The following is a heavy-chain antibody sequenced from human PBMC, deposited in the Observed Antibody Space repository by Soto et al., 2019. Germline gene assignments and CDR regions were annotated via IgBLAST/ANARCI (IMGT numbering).Heavy chain of an antibody. CDR3: ARDGGPFFYGSGIKYYFDY. Sequence: ASVKVSCKASGSTFTSYGISWVRQAPGQGLEWMGWISAYNGNTNYAQKLQGRVTMTTDTSTSTAYMGVRSLRSDDTAVYYCARDGGPFFYGSGIKYYFDYWGQGTLVTVSS. CDR1: GSTFTSYG. D-gene: IGHD3-10*01. V-gene: IGHV1-18*01. J-gene: IGHJ4*02. CDR2: ISAYNGNT.